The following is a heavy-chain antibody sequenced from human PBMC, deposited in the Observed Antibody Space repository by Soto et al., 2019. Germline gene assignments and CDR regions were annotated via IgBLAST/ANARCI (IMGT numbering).Heavy chain of an antibody. CDR1: GYTFTSYG. CDR2: ITPFDGDV. D-gene: IGHD1-26*01. J-gene: IGHJ4*02. V-gene: IGHV1-18*01. CDR3: ATGGAGSGPFTWELPDH. Sequence: GASVKVSCKASGYTFTSYGISWVRQAPGQGLEWMGWITPFDGDVHYAQKFQERVTITRDRSINTAYMRMSSLRSEDTAMYYCATGGAGSGPFTWELPDHWGQGTLVTVSS.